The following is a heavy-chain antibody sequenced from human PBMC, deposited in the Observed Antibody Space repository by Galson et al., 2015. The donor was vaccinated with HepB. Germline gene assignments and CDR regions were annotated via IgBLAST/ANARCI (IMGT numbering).Heavy chain of an antibody. CDR3: ARETVVRGIIGSHRGYYHYDLDA. D-gene: IGHD3-10*01. Sequence: SETLSLTCAVYGESFSDYYWSWIRQPPGKGLEWIGEINHVGYTTYDPSLKSRIRISVDTSKNQFSLTLTSVTAADTAVYYCARETVVRGIIGSHRGYYHYDLDAWGQGTTVTVS. V-gene: IGHV4-34*01. J-gene: IGHJ6*02. CDR2: INHVGYT. CDR1: GESFSDYY.